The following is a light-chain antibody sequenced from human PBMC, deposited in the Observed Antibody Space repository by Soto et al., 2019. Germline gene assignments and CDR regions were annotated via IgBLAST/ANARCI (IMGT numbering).Light chain of an antibody. CDR2: DAS. CDR3: QQRSNWPPYT. CDR1: QSVSSY. Sequence: EIVLTQSPATLSLSPGERATLSCRASQSVSSYLDWYQQKPGQAPRLLIYDASNRATGIPARFSGSGSGTDFTLTISSLEPADFAVYYCQQRSNWPPYTFGQGTKLEIK. J-gene: IGKJ2*01. V-gene: IGKV3-11*01.